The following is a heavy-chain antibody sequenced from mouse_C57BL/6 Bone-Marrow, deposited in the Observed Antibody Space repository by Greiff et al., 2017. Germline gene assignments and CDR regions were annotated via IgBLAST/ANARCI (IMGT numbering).Heavy chain of an antibody. V-gene: IGHV1-55*01. CDR3: ARGGSSYWYFDV. J-gene: IGHJ1*03. CDR1: GYTFTSYW. Sequence: VQLQQPGAELVKPGASVKMSCKASGYTFTSYWITWVKQRPGQGLEWIGDIYPGSGSTNYNEKFKSKATLTVDTSSSTAYMQLRSLTSEDSAVYYCARGGSSYWYFDVWGTGTTVTVSS. D-gene: IGHD1-1*01. CDR2: IYPGSGST.